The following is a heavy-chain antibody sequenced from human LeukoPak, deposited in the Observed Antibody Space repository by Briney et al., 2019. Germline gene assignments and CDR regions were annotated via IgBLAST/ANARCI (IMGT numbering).Heavy chain of an antibody. V-gene: IGHV3-66*01. CDR3: AREIPRGAINLDY. CDR2: IYSGGST. CDR1: GFTVSSNY. D-gene: IGHD3-10*01. J-gene: IGHJ4*02. Sequence: PGGSLRLSCAASGFTVSSNYMSWVRQAPGKGLEWVSVIYSGGSTYYADSVKGRFTISRDNSKNTLYLQMNSLRAEDTAVYYCAREIPRGAINLDYWGQGTLVTVSS.